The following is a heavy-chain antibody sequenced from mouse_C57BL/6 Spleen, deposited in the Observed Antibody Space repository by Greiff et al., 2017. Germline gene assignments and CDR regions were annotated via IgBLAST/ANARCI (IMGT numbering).Heavy chain of an antibody. D-gene: IGHD2-14*01. J-gene: IGHJ4*01. CDR2: IDPSDSYT. Sequence: QVQLQQPGAELVKPGASVKLSCKASGYTFTSYWMQWVKQRPGQGLEWIGEIDPSDSYTNYNEKFKGKATLTVDTSSSTAYMQLSSLTSEDSAVYYWSRRLYRYYALEYWGQGTSVTVSS. V-gene: IGHV1-50*01. CDR3: SRRLYRYYALEY. CDR1: GYTFTSYW.